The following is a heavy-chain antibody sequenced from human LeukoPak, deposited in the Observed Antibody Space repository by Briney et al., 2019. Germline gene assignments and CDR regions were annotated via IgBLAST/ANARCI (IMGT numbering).Heavy chain of an antibody. D-gene: IGHD3-22*01. CDR3: ARGLSSGRYYYDSSGYFDY. CDR1: GYTFTSYA. Sequence: ASVKVSCKASGYTFTSYAISWVRQAPGQGLEWMGGIIPIFGTANYAQKFQGRVTITADESTSTAYMELSSLRSEDTAVYYCARGLSSGRYYYDSSGYFDYWGQGTLVTVS. CDR2: IIPIFGTA. J-gene: IGHJ4*02. V-gene: IGHV1-69*13.